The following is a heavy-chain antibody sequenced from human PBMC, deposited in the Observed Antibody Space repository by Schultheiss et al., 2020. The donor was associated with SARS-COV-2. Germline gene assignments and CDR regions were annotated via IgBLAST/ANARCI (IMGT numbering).Heavy chain of an antibody. CDR1: GFTFSSYA. CDR3: ARAPTTGTTDY. Sequence: GESLKISCAASGFTFSSYAMSWVRQAPGKGLEWVANIKQDGSEKYYVDSVKGRFTISRDNAKNSLYLQLSSLRAEDTAMYYCARAPTTGTTDYWGQGTLVTVSS. V-gene: IGHV3-7*03. J-gene: IGHJ4*02. CDR2: IKQDGSEK. D-gene: IGHD1-7*01.